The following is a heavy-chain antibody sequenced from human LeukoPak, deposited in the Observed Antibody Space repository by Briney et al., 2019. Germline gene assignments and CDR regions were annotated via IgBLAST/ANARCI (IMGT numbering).Heavy chain of an antibody. J-gene: IGHJ4*02. CDR2: IKTDGSET. CDR3: TRDAHRFGEDLDS. CDR1: GFTLSSFW. V-gene: IGHV3-7*01. D-gene: IGHD3-16*01. Sequence: PGGSLRLSCEASGFTLSSFWMTWVRQAPGKGLEWVANIKTDGSETYYVDSVKGRFVISRDNAKNSVFLQMNSLRAEDTAVYYCTRDAHRFGEDLDSWGQGALVTVSS.